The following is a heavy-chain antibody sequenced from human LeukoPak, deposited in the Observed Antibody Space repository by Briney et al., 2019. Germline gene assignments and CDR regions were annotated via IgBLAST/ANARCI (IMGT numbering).Heavy chain of an antibody. CDR1: GFTFSSYA. CDR3: ARGVVVVPAAMVIAFDI. CDR2: ISYDGSNK. Sequence: PGGSLRLSCAASGFTFSSYAMHWVRQAPGKGLEWVAVISYDGSNKYYADSVKGRFTISRDNSKNTLYLQMNSLRAEDTAVYYCARGVVVVPAAMVIAFDIWGQGTMVTVSS. D-gene: IGHD2-2*01. V-gene: IGHV3-30-3*01. J-gene: IGHJ3*02.